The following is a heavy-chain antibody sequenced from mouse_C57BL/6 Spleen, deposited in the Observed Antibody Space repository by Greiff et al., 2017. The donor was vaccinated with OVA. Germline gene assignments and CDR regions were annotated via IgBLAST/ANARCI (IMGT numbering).Heavy chain of an antibody. Sequence: EVHLVESGGDLVKPGGSLKLSCAASGFTFSSYGMSWVRQTPDKRLEWVATISSGGSYTYYPDSVKGRFTISRDNAKNTLYLQMSSLKSEDTAMYYCARQSNSWYFDVWGTGTTVTVSS. CDR1: GFTFSSYG. J-gene: IGHJ1*03. V-gene: IGHV5-6*01. CDR3: ARQSNSWYFDV. CDR2: ISSGGSYT. D-gene: IGHD2-5*01.